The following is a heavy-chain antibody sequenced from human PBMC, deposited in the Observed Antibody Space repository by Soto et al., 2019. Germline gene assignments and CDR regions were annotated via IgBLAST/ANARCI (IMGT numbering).Heavy chain of an antibody. Sequence: EVQLVESGGGLVQPGRSLRLSCAASGFTFDDYAMHWVRQAPGKGLEWVSGISWNSGSIGYADSVKGRCTISRDNAKNSLYLQMNSLRAEDTALYYCAKDMRSVAATSEGYFDYWGQGTLVTVSS. D-gene: IGHD2-15*01. CDR3: AKDMRSVAATSEGYFDY. V-gene: IGHV3-9*01. CDR2: ISWNSGSI. J-gene: IGHJ4*02. CDR1: GFTFDDYA.